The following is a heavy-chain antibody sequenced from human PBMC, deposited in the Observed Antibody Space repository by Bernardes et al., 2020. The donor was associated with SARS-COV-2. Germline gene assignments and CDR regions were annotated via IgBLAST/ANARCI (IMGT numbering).Heavy chain of an antibody. D-gene: IGHD1-26*01. Sequence: SETLSLTCTVSGGSISSYYWSWIRQPPGKGLEWIGYIYYSGSTNYNPSLKSRVTISVDTSKNQFSLKLSSVTAADTAVYYCARVSRELRLGYFDYWGQGTLVTVSS. V-gene: IGHV4-59*01. CDR3: ARVSRELRLGYFDY. CDR2: IYYSGST. CDR1: GGSISSYY. J-gene: IGHJ4*02.